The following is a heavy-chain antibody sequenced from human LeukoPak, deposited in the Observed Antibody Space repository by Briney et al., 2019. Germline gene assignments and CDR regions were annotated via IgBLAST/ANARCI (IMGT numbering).Heavy chain of an antibody. V-gene: IGHV1-69*05. J-gene: IGHJ3*02. Sequence: SVKVSCKASGGTFSSYAISWVRQAPGQGLEWMGGIIPIFGTANYAQKFQGRVTITTDESTSTAYMELSSLRSEDTAVYYCARGGAGVRFFDIWGQGTMVTVSS. D-gene: IGHD3-10*01. CDR1: GGTFSSYA. CDR2: IIPIFGTA. CDR3: ARGGAGVRFFDI.